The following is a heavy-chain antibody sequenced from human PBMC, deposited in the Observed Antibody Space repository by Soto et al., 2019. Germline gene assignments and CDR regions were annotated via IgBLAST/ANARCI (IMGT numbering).Heavy chain of an antibody. Sequence: SETLSLTGTVAGGSISSSSYYWGWIRQPPGRSLEWSGSIYYSGSTYYHPSLKSRVTISVDTSKNQFSLTLSSVTAADTAVYYCARQGQGYCDSSGYYPDERSAFDYWGQGTLVTVSS. CDR1: GGSISSSSYY. CDR3: ARQGQGYCDSSGYYPDERSAFDY. J-gene: IGHJ4*02. V-gene: IGHV4-39*01. CDR2: IYYSGST. D-gene: IGHD3-22*01.